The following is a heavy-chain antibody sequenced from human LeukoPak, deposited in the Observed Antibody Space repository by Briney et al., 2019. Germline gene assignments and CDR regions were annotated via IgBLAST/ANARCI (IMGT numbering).Heavy chain of an antibody. V-gene: IGHV3-11*01. J-gene: IGHJ6*03. Sequence: GRSLRLSCAPSAFTFSEYYMSSVRLPAGKGLEWVSYISSSGSTIYYADSVKGRFTISRDNAKNSLYLQMNSLRAEDTAVYYCASRLRPKNYYYMDVWGKGTTVTISS. CDR2: ISSSGSTI. CDR1: AFTFSEYY. D-gene: IGHD4-17*01. CDR3: ASRLRPKNYYYMDV.